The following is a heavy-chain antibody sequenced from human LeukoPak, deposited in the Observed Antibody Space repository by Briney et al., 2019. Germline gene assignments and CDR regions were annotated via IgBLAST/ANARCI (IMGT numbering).Heavy chain of an antibody. D-gene: IGHD2-2*01. J-gene: IGHJ4*02. V-gene: IGHV4-34*01. CDR1: GGSFSGYY. Sequence: SETLSLTCAVYGGSFSGYYWSWIRQPPGKGLEWIGEINHSGSTNYNPSLKSRVTISVDTSKNQFSLKLSSVTAADTAVYYCARALGYCSSTSCLYFDYWGQGTLVTVS. CDR2: INHSGST. CDR3: ARALGYCSSTSCLYFDY.